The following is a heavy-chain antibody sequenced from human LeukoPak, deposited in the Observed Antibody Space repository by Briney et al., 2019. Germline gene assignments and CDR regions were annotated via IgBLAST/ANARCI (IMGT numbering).Heavy chain of an antibody. CDR3: ARVRIAAAGPTIPGYYFDY. D-gene: IGHD6-13*01. V-gene: IGHV1-69*13. CDR1: GYTFTSYY. CDR2: IIPIFGTA. J-gene: IGHJ4*02. Sequence: AASVKVSCKASGYTFTSYYMHWVRQAPGQGLEWMGGIIPIFGTANYAQKFQGRVTITADESTSTAYMELSSLRSEDTALYYCARVRIAAAGPTIPGYYFDYWGQGTLVTVSS.